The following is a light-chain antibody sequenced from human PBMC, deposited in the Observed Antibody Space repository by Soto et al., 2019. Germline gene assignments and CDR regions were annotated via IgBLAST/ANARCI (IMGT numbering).Light chain of an antibody. CDR3: QQYGSSPMYT. Sequence: EIVLTQSPGTLSLSPGERATLSCRASQSVSSSYLAWYQQKPGQAPRLLIYGASSRATGIPARFSGSGSGTDFNLTISRLEPEDFAVYYCQQYGSSPMYTFGQGTKLEIK. V-gene: IGKV3-20*01. CDR1: QSVSSSY. CDR2: GAS. J-gene: IGKJ2*01.